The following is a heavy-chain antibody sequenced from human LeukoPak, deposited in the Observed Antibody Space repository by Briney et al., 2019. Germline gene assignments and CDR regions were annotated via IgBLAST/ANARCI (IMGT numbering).Heavy chain of an antibody. CDR2: ISSSSSYI. V-gene: IGHV3-21*01. CDR1: GFTFSSYS. CDR3: ARDLAGYCSSTSCSDV. J-gene: IGHJ6*04. Sequence: TGGSLRLSCAASGFTFSSYSMNWVRQAPGKGLEWVSSISSSSSYIYYADSVKGRFTISRDNAKNSLYLQMNSLRAEDTAVYYCARDLAGYCSSTSCSDVWGKGTTVTVSS. D-gene: IGHD2-2*01.